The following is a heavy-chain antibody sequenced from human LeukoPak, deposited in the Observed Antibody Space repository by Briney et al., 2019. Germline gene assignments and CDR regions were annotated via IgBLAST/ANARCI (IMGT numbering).Heavy chain of an antibody. J-gene: IGHJ4*02. CDR1: GFTFSSYS. V-gene: IGHV3-21*01. CDR3: ARAGLQYTDFDY. Sequence: GGPLRLSCAASGFTFSSYSMNWVRQAPGKGLEWVSSVSSSTSYISYADSVKGRFTISRDNAKNSLYLQMSSLRAEDTAVYYCARAGLQYTDFDYWGQGTLVTVSS. D-gene: IGHD4-11*01. CDR2: VSSSTSYI.